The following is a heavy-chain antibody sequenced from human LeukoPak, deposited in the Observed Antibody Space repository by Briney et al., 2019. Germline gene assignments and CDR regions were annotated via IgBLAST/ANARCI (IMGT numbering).Heavy chain of an antibody. V-gene: IGHV3-15*01. J-gene: IGHJ6*04. CDR3: TIGGMDV. CDR2: IKSNVDGGTT. CDR1: GFSFSNVW. Sequence: PGGSLTLSCAASGFSFSNVWMNWVRRAPGKGLEWVGRIKSNVDGGTTDYATPVKGRLSISRDDSKDTLYLQMNTLKSEDTAVYYCTIGGMDVWGKGTTVTVSS.